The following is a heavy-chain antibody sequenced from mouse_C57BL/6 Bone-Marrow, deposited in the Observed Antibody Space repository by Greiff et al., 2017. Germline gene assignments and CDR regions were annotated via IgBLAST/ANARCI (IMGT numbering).Heavy chain of an antibody. Sequence: QVQLQQPGAELVMPGASVKLSCKASGYTFTSYWMHWVKQRPGQGLEWIGEIDPSDSYTNYNQKFKGKSTLTVDKSSSTAYMQLSSLTSEDSAVYYCAREDYYGSSYLDCWGQGTTLTVSS. CDR1: GYTFTSYW. J-gene: IGHJ2*01. V-gene: IGHV1-69*01. CDR2: IDPSDSYT. CDR3: AREDYYGSSYLDC. D-gene: IGHD1-1*01.